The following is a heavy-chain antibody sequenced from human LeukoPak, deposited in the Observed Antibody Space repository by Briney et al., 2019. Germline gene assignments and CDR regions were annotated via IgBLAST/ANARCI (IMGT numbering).Heavy chain of an antibody. J-gene: IGHJ4*02. CDR2: IIPIFGTA. CDR1: GGTFSSYA. D-gene: IGHD6-13*01. CDR3: ASDRIEADRYFDY. V-gene: IGHV1-69*05. Sequence: SVKVSCKASGGTFSSYAISWVRQAPGQGLEWMGGIIPIFGTANYAQKFQGRVTITTDESTGTAYMELSSLRSEDTAVYYCASDRIEADRYFDYWGQGTLVTVSS.